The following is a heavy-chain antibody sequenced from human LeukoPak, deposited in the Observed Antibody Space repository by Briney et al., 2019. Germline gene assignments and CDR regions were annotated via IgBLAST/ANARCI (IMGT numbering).Heavy chain of an antibody. CDR1: GYNFPSYW. CDR2: IYPDDSDT. D-gene: IGHD6-13*01. CDR3: TRQGGFGTSWYNY. V-gene: IGHV5-51*01. Sequence: GESLKISCKGSGYNFPSYWIGWVRQMPGGGLEWMGIIYPDDSDTKYSPSFQGQVTLSADKSISTAYLEWSSLKASETAMYYCTRQGGFGTSWYNYWGQGTLVTVSS. J-gene: IGHJ4*02.